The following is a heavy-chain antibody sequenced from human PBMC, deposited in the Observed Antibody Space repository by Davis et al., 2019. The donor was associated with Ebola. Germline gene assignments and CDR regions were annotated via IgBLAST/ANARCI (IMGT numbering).Heavy chain of an antibody. D-gene: IGHD7-27*01. CDR1: GGTFSSYT. V-gene: IGHV1-69*13. J-gene: IGHJ5*02. CDR2: IIPIFDTP. Sequence: AASVKVSCKTSGGTFSSYTISWVRQAPGQGLEWMGGIIPIFDTPNYAQKFQGRVTITADESTSTVYMEVSSLRSEDTAVYYCARLGLYNWFDPWGQGTLVTVSS. CDR3: ARLGLYNWFDP.